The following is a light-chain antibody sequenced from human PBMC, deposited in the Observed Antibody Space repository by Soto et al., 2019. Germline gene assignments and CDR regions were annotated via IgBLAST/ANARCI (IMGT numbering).Light chain of an antibody. CDR3: QQFVSSRYT. Sequence: EIGLTQSPDTLSLTPGETATLSCRASQSVSASFLSWYQQKPGQAPRLVMYGASNRATGVPDTFIGSGSGTDFTLTVRRLEPEDFGVYYCQQFVSSRYTFGQGTKLEIK. CDR2: GAS. CDR1: QSVSASF. J-gene: IGKJ2*01. V-gene: IGKV3-20*01.